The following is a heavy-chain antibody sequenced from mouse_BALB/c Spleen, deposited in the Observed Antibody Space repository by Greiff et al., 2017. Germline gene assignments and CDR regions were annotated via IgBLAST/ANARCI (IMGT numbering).Heavy chain of an antibody. CDR3: ARPPITTEGFAY. CDR1: GYTFTSYT. J-gene: IGHJ3*01. V-gene: IGHV1-4*02. Sequence: VQLQQSAAELARPGASVKMSCKASGYTFTSYTMHWVKQRPGQGLEWIGYINPSSGYTEYNQKFKDKTTLTADKSSSTAYMQLSSLTSEDSAVYYCARPPITTEGFAYWGQGTLVTVSA. D-gene: IGHD1-1*01. CDR2: INPSSGYT.